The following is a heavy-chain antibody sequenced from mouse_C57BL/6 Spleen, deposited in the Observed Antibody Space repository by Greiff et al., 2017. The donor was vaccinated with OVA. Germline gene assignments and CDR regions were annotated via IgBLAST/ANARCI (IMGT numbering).Heavy chain of an antibody. Sequence: EVKLVESGGGLVQSGRSLRLSCATSGFTFSDFYMEWVRQAPGKGLEWIAASRNKANDYTTEYSVSVKGRFIVSRDTSQSILYLQMKALRAEDTAIYYCARDDGYYYAMDYWGQGTSVTVSS. D-gene: IGHD2-2*01. J-gene: IGHJ4*01. CDR2: SRNKANDYTT. CDR3: ARDDGYYYAMDY. V-gene: IGHV7-1*01. CDR1: GFTFSDFY.